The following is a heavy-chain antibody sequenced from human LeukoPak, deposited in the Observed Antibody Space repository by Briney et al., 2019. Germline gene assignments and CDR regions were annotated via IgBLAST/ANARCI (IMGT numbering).Heavy chain of an antibody. J-gene: IGHJ5*02. CDR3: ARDGPTRGWLDP. Sequence: SETLSLTCTVSGGSISSGGYYWSWIRQHPGKGLEWIGYIYYSGSTYYNPSLRSRVTISVDTSKNQFSLKLSSVTAADTAVYYCARDGPTRGWLDPWGQGTLVTVSS. CDR1: GGSISSGGYY. V-gene: IGHV4-31*03. D-gene: IGHD4-4*01. CDR2: IYYSGST.